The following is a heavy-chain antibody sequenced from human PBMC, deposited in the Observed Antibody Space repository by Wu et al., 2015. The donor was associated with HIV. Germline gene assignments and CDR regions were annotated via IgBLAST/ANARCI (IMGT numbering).Heavy chain of an antibody. CDR3: ARDRVPGIAAAGKSKDAFDI. J-gene: IGHJ3*02. D-gene: IGHD6-13*01. Sequence: QVQLVQSGAEVKKPGASVKVSCKASGYTFTSYGISWVRQAPGQGLEWMGWISAYNGNTNYAQKLQGRVTMTTDTSTSTAYMELRSLRSDDTAVYYCARDRVPGIAAAGKSKDAFDIWGQGTMVTVSS. CDR1: GYTFTSYG. CDR2: ISAYNGNT. V-gene: IGHV1-18*01.